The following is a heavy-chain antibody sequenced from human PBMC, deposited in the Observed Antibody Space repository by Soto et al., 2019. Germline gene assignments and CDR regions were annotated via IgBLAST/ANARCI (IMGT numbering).Heavy chain of an antibody. Sequence: QVQLVQSGAEVRKPGSSVTVSCKASGGTFSNYAISWVRQAPGQGLEWMGGIIPIVGTGSYAQKFQGRVTITADEPTTTAYMELSSLRFEDTAVYYCARVVILVPTAATHYYFHMDVWGPGTTVTVSS. D-gene: IGHD2-2*01. V-gene: IGHV1-69*01. CDR2: IIPIVGTG. CDR1: GGTFSNYA. CDR3: ARVVILVPTAATHYYFHMDV. J-gene: IGHJ6*02.